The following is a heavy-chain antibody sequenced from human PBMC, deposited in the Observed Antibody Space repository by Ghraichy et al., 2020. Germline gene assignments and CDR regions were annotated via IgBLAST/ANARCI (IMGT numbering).Heavy chain of an antibody. CDR1: GFIFSDYA. Sequence: GGSLRLSCSASGFIFSDYAMHWVRQAPGKGLEFVSSIRTDGSDTNYANSVRGRFSISRDNSKNTLYLQMSSLRPEDTAIYYCVKSKEQQLVRMGLHYWGQGTLVTVSS. D-gene: IGHD6-13*01. CDR2: IRTDGSDT. J-gene: IGHJ4*02. CDR3: VKSKEQQLVRMGLHY. V-gene: IGHV3-64D*06.